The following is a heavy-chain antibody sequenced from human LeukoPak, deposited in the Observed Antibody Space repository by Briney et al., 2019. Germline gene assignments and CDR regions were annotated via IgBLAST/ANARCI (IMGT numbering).Heavy chain of an antibody. CDR3: ASGYGSGENGFDY. CDR1: GGSISSYY. J-gene: IGHJ4*02. V-gene: IGHV4-59*01. CDR2: IYYSGST. Sequence: SETLSLTCTVSGGSISSYYWSWIRQPPGKGLEWIGYIYYSGSTNYNPSLKSRVTISVDTSKNQFSLKLSSVTAADTAVYYCASGYGSGENGFDYWGQGTPVTVSS. D-gene: IGHD3-10*01.